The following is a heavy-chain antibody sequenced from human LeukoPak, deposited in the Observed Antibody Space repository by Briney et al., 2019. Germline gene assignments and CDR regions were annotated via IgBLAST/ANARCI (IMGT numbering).Heavy chain of an antibody. CDR1: GGSISSGGYY. CDR3: ARAITMSWFDP. D-gene: IGHD3-22*01. V-gene: IGHV4-31*03. Sequence: SETLSLTCTVSGGSISSGGYYWSWLRQHPGKGLEWIGYIYYSGSTYYNPSLKSRVTISVDTSKNQFSLKLSSVTAADTAVYYCARAITMSWFDPWGQGTLVTVSS. J-gene: IGHJ5*02. CDR2: IYYSGST.